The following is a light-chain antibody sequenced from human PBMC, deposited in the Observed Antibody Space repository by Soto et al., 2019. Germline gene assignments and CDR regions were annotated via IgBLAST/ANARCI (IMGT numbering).Light chain of an antibody. V-gene: IGLV2-11*01. Sequence: QSALTQPRSVSGSPGQSVTLSCTGTNGDIANYNFVSWYQQHPGNAPKVMIDDVSKRPSGVPDRFSGSKSGNTASLTISGRQAEDEADYYCCSYPGSHTWVFGGGTKLTVL. J-gene: IGLJ3*02. CDR3: CSYPGSHTWV. CDR1: NGDIANYNF. CDR2: DVS.